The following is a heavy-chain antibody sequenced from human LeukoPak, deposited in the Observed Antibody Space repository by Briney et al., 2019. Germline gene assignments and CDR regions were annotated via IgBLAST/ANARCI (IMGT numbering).Heavy chain of an antibody. CDR1: GFTFSSYG. Sequence: GGSLRLSCAASGFTFSSYGMHWGRQAPGKGLEWVAVIWYDGSNKYYADSVKGRFTISRDNSKNTLYLQMNSLRAEETAVYYCARSTWNVVVINFDYWGQGTLVTVSS. J-gene: IGHJ4*02. CDR2: IWYDGSNK. CDR3: ARSTWNVVVINFDY. V-gene: IGHV3-33*01. D-gene: IGHD3-22*01.